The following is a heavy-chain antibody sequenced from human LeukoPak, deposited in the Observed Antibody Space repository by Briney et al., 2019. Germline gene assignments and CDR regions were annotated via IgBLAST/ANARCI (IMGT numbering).Heavy chain of an antibody. D-gene: IGHD2-21*01. V-gene: IGHV3-48*01. CDR3: ARQFLYYYYYMDV. CDR2: ISRSSSSI. Sequence: GGSLRLSCAASGFSFSSYSMNWVRQAPGKGLEWVSYISRSSSSIYYADSVKGRFTISRDNAKNSLYLQMNSLRAEDTAVYYCARQFLYYYYYMDVWGKGTTVTVSS. CDR1: GFSFSSYS. J-gene: IGHJ6*03.